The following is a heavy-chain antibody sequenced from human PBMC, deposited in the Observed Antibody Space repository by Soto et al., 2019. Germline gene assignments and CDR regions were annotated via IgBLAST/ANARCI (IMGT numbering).Heavy chain of an antibody. V-gene: IGHV3-23*01. CDR1: GFTFSSYA. Sequence: GGSLRLSCAASGFTFSSYAMSWVRQAPGKGLEWVSAISGSGGSTYYADSVKGRFTISRDNSKNTLYLQMNSLRAEDTAVYYCAKDLTMIVVVSLDYWGQGTLVTVSS. CDR3: AKDLTMIVVVSLDY. J-gene: IGHJ4*02. CDR2: ISGSGGST. D-gene: IGHD3-22*01.